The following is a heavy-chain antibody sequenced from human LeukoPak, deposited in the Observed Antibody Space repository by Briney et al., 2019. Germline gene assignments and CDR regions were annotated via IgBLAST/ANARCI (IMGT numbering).Heavy chain of an antibody. CDR2: ISYSGST. Sequence: PSETLSLTCTVSRGSVSSGDYYWTWIRQPPGKGLEWIGYISYSGSTNYNPSLKSRVTISIDTSKNQISLKLSSVTAADTAVYYCARGSIVPRTQTAMTTVARGGPRTPVGMDVWGQGTAVTVSS. CDR3: ARGSIVPRTQTAMTTVARGGPRTPVGMDV. D-gene: IGHD4-23*01. V-gene: IGHV4-61*08. CDR1: RGSVSSGDYY. J-gene: IGHJ6*02.